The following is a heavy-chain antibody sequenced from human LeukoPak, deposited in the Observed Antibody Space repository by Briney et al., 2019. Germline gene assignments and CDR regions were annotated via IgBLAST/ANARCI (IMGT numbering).Heavy chain of an antibody. D-gene: IGHD2-21*02. J-gene: IGHJ3*02. Sequence: SQTLSLTCTVSGGSISGGYYWGWIRQPPGKGLEWIGGIYHCGSTYYNPSLKSRVTISVDTSKNQFSLKLNSVTAADTAVYYCARYRNCGSDCYDAFDIWGQGTMVTVSS. V-gene: IGHV4-38-2*02. CDR2: IYHCGST. CDR3: ARYRNCGSDCYDAFDI. CDR1: GGSISGGYY.